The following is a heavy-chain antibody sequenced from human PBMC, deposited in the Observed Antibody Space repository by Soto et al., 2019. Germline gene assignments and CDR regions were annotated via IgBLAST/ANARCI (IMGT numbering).Heavy chain of an antibody. J-gene: IGHJ5*02. CDR3: ARHSSSWYEFWFDP. D-gene: IGHD6-13*01. Sequence: QLQLQESGPGLVKPSETLSLTCTVSGGSISSSSYYWGWIRQPPGKGLEWIGRIYYSGSTYYNPSLKSRVTISVDTSKNQFSLKLSSVTAADTAVYYCARHSSSWYEFWFDPWGQGTLVTVSS. CDR1: GGSISSSSYY. CDR2: IYYSGST. V-gene: IGHV4-39*01.